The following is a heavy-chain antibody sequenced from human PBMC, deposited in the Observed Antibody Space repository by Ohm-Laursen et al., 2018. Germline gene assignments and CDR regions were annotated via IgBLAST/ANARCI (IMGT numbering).Heavy chain of an antibody. CDR1: GLTFSRYW. J-gene: IGHJ3*02. D-gene: IGHD2-15*01. V-gene: IGHV3-74*01. CDR3: ASLGYCSGGSCLWAFDI. CDR2: ISSDVSDT. Sequence: GSLRLSCAASGLTFSRYWMHWVRQAPGKGLVWVSRISSDVSDTSYADSVRGRFTISRDNSKNTLFLQMSSLRAEDTAVYYCASLGYCSGGSCLWAFDIWGQGTMVTVSS.